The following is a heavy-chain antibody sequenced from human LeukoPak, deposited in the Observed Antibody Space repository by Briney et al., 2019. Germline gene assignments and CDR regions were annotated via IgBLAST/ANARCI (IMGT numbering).Heavy chain of an antibody. Sequence: GGSLRLSCAASGFDFSSNWMHWVRHAPGQGLVWVSRIKGDGISTNYADSVKGRFTISRDNAKNSLYLQMNSLRADDTAVYYCVKDSPPRYSGSPPAYWGQGTLVTVSS. CDR2: IKGDGIST. CDR1: GFDFSSNW. V-gene: IGHV3-74*01. D-gene: IGHD1-26*01. CDR3: VKDSPPRYSGSPPAY. J-gene: IGHJ4*02.